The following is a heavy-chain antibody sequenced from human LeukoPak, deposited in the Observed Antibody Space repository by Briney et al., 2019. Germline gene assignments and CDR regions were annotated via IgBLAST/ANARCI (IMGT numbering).Heavy chain of an antibody. CDR2: ISRSSSYR. CDR3: ARDYCSGVSCYYFDY. J-gene: IGHJ4*02. D-gene: IGHD2-15*01. Sequence: PGGSLRLSCASSGFTFSSYSMNWVSQAPGKGLEWVSSISRSSSYRYYADSVKGRFTISRDNAKNSLYLQMNSLRAEDTAVYYCARDYCSGVSCYYFDYWGQGTLVTVSS. V-gene: IGHV3-21*01. CDR1: GFTFSSYS.